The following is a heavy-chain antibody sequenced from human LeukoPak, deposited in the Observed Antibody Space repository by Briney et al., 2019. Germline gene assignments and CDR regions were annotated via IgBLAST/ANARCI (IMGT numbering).Heavy chain of an antibody. J-gene: IGHJ4*02. CDR3: ARGFIQGWELRTIDY. V-gene: IGHV3-21*01. CDR2: ISSSSSYI. D-gene: IGHD1-26*01. Sequence: PGGSLRLSCAASGFTFSSYSMNWVRQAPGKGLEWVSSISSSSSYIYYADSVKGRFTISRDNAKNSLYLQMNSLRAEDTAVYYCARGFIQGWELRTIDYWGQGTLVTVSS. CDR1: GFTFSSYS.